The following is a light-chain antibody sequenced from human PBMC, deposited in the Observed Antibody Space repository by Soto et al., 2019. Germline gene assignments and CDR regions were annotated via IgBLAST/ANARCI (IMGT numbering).Light chain of an antibody. J-gene: IGLJ1*01. Sequence: QSALTQPASVSGSPGQSITIPCTGTSSDVGGHNFVSWYQHHPGKAHKLMIYDVTNRPSGVSDRFSGSKSGNTASLTISGLQAEDEADYFCSSYTSITTFYVFGTGTKLTVL. V-gene: IGLV2-14*03. CDR1: SSDVGGHNF. CDR3: SSYTSITTFYV. CDR2: DVT.